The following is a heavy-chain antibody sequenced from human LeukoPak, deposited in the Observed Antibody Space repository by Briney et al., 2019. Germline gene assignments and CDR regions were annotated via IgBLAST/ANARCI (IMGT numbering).Heavy chain of an antibody. J-gene: IGHJ4*02. CDR2: IKSKTDGGTT. CDR1: GFTFSNAW. D-gene: IGHD1-26*01. Sequence: GGSLGLSCAASGFTFSNAWMSWVRQAPGKGLEWVGRIKSKTDGGTTDYAAPVKGRFTISRDDSKNTLYLQMNSLKTEDTAVYYCTTSPLGATPGYWGQGTLVTVSS. CDR3: TTSPLGATPGY. V-gene: IGHV3-15*01.